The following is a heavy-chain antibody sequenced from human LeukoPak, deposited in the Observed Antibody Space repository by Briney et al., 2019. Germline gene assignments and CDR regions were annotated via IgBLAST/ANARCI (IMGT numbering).Heavy chain of an antibody. J-gene: IGHJ4*02. CDR1: GYTFTAYY. Sequence: VASVKVSCKASGYTFTAYYLHWVRQAPGQGLEWMGWIHPNNGGTNYAQNFQGRVSMTTDTSISPVYMELSRLRSDDTAVYYCARDYYGSGTYYKDYWGQGTLVTVSS. CDR2: IHPNNGGT. CDR3: ARDYYGSGTYYKDY. D-gene: IGHD3-10*01. V-gene: IGHV1-2*02.